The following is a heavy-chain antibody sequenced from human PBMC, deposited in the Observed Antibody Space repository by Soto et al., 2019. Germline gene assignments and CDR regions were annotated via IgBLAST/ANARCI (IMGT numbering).Heavy chain of an antibody. CDR2: ISHDGSYK. CDR3: AKGLLAIVGTTLPRDAFNI. V-gene: IGHV3-30*18. CDR1: GFSFTTYV. D-gene: IGHD1-26*01. Sequence: LRLSFAASGFSFTTYVMHWVRQAPGKGLEWVAVISHDGSYKYYGDAVKGRFTISRDTSKNAVYLEMNSLRPEDTAVYYCAKGLLAIVGTTLPRDAFNIWGQGTMVTVSS. J-gene: IGHJ3*02.